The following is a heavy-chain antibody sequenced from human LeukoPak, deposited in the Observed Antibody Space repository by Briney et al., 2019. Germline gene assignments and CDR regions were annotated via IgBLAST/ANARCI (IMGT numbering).Heavy chain of an antibody. D-gene: IGHD6-19*01. J-gene: IGHJ4*02. V-gene: IGHV4-34*01. CDR2: INHSGST. CDR1: GGSFSYHS. Sequence: PSETLSLTCAVYGGSFSYHSWSWIRQPPGKGLEWIGEINHSGSTNYNPSLKSRVTISVDTSKKQFSLKLNSVTAADMAVYYCARGQWLDNYWGQGTLVSVSS. CDR3: ARGQWLDNY.